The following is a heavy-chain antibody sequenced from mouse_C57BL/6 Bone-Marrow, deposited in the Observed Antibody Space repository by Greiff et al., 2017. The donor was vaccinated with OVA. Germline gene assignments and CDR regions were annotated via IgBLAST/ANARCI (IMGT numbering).Heavy chain of an antibody. CDR2: IHPNSGST. D-gene: IGHD2-4*01. J-gene: IGHJ4*01. Sequence: VKLQQPGAELVKPGASVKLSCKASGYTFTSYWMHWVKQRPGQGLEWIGMIHPNSGSTNYNEKFKSKATLTVDKSSSTAYMQLSSLTSEDSAVYYCARQRLRYAMDYWGQGTSVTVSS. CDR3: ARQRLRYAMDY. CDR1: GYTFTSYW. V-gene: IGHV1-64*01.